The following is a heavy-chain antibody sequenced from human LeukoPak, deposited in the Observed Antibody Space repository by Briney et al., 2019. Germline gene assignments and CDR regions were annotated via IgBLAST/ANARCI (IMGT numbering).Heavy chain of an antibody. V-gene: IGHV4-61*01. D-gene: IGHD4-17*01. CDR3: AHGTVRFDP. J-gene: IGHJ5*02. CDR1: GGSVSSGSYY. CDR2: IYYSGST. Sequence: PSDTLSLTCTVSGGSVSSGSYYWSWIRQPPGKGLEWIGYIYYSGSTNYNPSLKSRVTISVDTSKNQFSLKLSSVTAADTAVYYCAHGTVRFDPWGQGTLVTVSS.